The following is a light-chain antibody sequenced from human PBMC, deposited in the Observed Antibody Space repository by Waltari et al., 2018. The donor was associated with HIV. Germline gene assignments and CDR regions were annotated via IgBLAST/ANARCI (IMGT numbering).Light chain of an antibody. CDR2: EDN. V-gene: IGLV6-57*03. J-gene: IGLJ3*02. CDR3: QSYDSTNPYWV. Sequence: NFMLTQPHSVSESPGKTFTISCPRSSGRISSNYVQRYQQRPGSAPTLVIFEDNQRPSGVPDRFSGSIDSSSNSASLTISGLKTEDEADYYCQSYDSTNPYWVFGGGTKLTVL. CDR1: SGRISSNY.